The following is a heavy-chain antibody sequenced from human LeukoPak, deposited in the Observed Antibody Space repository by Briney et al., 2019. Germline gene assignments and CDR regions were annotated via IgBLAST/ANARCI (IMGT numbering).Heavy chain of an antibody. CDR1: GGSFSGYY. V-gene: IGHV4-34*01. D-gene: IGHD6-13*01. CDR2: INHSGST. CDR3: ASVRSSSWAKIDY. Sequence: PSETLSLTCAVYGGSFSGYYWSWLRQPPGKGLEWIGEINHSGSTNYNPSLKSRVTISVDTSKNQFSLKLSSVTAADTAVYYCASVRSSSWAKIDYWGQGTLVTVSS. J-gene: IGHJ4*02.